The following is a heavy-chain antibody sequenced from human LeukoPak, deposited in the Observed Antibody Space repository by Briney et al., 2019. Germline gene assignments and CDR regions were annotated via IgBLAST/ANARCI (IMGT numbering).Heavy chain of an antibody. J-gene: IGHJ3*02. CDR1: GFTFSTYG. D-gene: IGHD3-22*01. Sequence: GGSLRLSCAASGFTFSTYGMSWVRQAPGKGLEWVAVISYDGSNKYYADSVKGRFTISRDNSKNTLYLQMNSLRAEDTAVYYCASAMVVVVTNAFDIWGQGTMVTVSS. CDR2: ISYDGSNK. CDR3: ASAMVVVVTNAFDI. V-gene: IGHV3-30*03.